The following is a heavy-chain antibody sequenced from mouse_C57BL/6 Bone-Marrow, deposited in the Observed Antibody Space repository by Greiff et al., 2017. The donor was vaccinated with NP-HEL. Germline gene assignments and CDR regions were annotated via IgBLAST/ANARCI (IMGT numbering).Heavy chain of an antibody. Sequence: QVTLKVCGPGILQPSQALSLTCSFSGFSLSTFGMGVGWIRQPSGKGLEWLAHIWWDDDKYYNPALKSRLTISKDTSKNQVFLKIANVDTADTATYYCARIRTYDYEGHFDYWGQGTTLTVSS. CDR2: IWWDDDK. V-gene: IGHV8-8*01. CDR1: GFSLSTFGMG. CDR3: ARIRTYDYEGHFDY. D-gene: IGHD2-4*01. J-gene: IGHJ2*01.